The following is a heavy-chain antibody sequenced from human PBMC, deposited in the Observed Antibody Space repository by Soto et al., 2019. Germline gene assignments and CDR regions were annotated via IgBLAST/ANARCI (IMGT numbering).Heavy chain of an antibody. V-gene: IGHV1-18*04. J-gene: IGHJ6*02. D-gene: IGHD3-3*01. Sequence: ASVKVSCKASGYTFTSYGISWVRQAPGQGLEWMGWISAYNGNTNYAQKLQGRVTMTTGTSTSTAYMELRSLRSDDTAVYYCARVLGYYDFWSGYYRVPYYYYGMDVWGQGTTVTVSS. CDR2: ISAYNGNT. CDR1: GYTFTSYG. CDR3: ARVLGYYDFWSGYYRVPYYYYGMDV.